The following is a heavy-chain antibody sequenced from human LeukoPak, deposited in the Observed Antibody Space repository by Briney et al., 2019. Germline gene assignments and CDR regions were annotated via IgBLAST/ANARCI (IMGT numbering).Heavy chain of an antibody. D-gene: IGHD2-8*02. CDR3: AKVSCTGGTCSSFDY. V-gene: IGHV3-30*02. CDR1: GFTFSIYG. J-gene: IGHJ4*02. Sequence: GGSLRLSCAASGFTFSIYGMHWVRQAPGKGLDWVAYIRYDGSNKQYADSVKGRFTISRDNSRNTLYVQMNSLRAEDTAVYYCAKVSCTGGTCSSFDYWGQGTLATVSS. CDR2: IRYDGSNK.